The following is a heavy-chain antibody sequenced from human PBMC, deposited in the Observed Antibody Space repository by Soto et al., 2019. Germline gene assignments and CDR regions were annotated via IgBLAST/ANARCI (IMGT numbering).Heavy chain of an antibody. Sequence: PSETLSLTCTVSGGSISSGGYYWSWIRQHPGKGLEWIAYIYYSGSTYYNPSLKSRVTMSLDTSKNQFSLKLSSVTAADTAVYYCARGRAWFFWRGYYTNNWFDPWGQGTLVTVSS. CDR2: IYYSGST. CDR3: ARGRAWFFWRGYYTNNWFDP. V-gene: IGHV4-31*03. D-gene: IGHD3-3*01. CDR1: GGSISSGGYY. J-gene: IGHJ5*02.